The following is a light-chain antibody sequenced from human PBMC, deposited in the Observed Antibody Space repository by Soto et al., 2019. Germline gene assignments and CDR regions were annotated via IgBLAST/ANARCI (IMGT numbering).Light chain of an antibody. V-gene: IGKV3-20*01. Sequence: EIVLTQSPGTLSLSPGERVTLSCRASQSVSSSYLAWYQQKLGQAPRLLIYGASSRATGIPDRFSGSGSGTGFTLTISRLEPEDFAVYYCQQYGSSPLYTFGQGTKLEIK. CDR3: QQYGSSPLYT. CDR1: QSVSSSY. CDR2: GAS. J-gene: IGKJ2*01.